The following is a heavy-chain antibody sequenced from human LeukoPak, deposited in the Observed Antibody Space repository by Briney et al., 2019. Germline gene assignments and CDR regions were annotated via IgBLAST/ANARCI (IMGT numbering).Heavy chain of an antibody. J-gene: IGHJ3*02. CDR2: ISSSSSYI. Sequence: GGSLRLSCAASGFTFSSYSMNWVRQAPGKGLEWVSSISSSSSYIYYADSVKGRFTISRDNSKNTLYLQMNSLRAEDTAVYYCARDLVGRAFDIWGQGTMVTVSS. V-gene: IGHV3-21*04. CDR3: ARDLVGRAFDI. CDR1: GFTFSSYS. D-gene: IGHD1-26*01.